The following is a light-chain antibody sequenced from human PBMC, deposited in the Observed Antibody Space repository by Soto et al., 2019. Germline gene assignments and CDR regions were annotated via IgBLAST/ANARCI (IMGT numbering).Light chain of an antibody. V-gene: IGLV2-14*01. Sequence: QAVVTQPASVSGSPGQSITISCTGTSSDIGSHTSVSWYQQHPGKAPKLMIFDVSNRPSGVSSRFSGSKSGNTASLTISGLQAEDEADYYCSSRRGSSTLVFGEVTKLTVL. CDR1: SSDIGSHTS. CDR3: SSRRGSSTLV. J-gene: IGLJ3*02. CDR2: DVS.